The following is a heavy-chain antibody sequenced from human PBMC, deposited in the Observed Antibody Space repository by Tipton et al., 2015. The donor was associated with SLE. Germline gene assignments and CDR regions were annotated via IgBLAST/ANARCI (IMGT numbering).Heavy chain of an antibody. Sequence: TLSLTCTVSGVSLSSHYWSWIRQPPGKGLEWIGSIYYSGSTNYNPSLKSRVTISVDTSKNQFSLKLSSVTAADTAVYYCARAPDYYDSSGFDYWGQGTLVTVSS. CDR1: GVSLSSHY. CDR3: ARAPDYYDSSGFDY. CDR2: IYYSGST. J-gene: IGHJ4*02. D-gene: IGHD3-22*01. V-gene: IGHV4-59*11.